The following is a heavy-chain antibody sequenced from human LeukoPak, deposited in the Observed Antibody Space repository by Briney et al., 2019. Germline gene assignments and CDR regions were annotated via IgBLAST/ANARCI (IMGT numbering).Heavy chain of an antibody. D-gene: IGHD3-16*01. CDR3: ARELRTFDS. J-gene: IGHJ4*02. CDR2: IKHNGDEL. Sequence: PGGSLRLSCAASGFTFSSYWMTWVRQAPGKGLEWVANIKHNGDELNYVDSVEDRFTISRDNAKNSLYLHMTSLRAEDTTVYYCARELRTFDSWGQGTLVTVSS. CDR1: GFTFSSYW. V-gene: IGHV3-7*01.